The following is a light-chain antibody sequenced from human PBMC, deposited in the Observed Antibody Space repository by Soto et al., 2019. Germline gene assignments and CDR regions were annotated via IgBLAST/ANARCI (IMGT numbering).Light chain of an antibody. CDR1: SSNIGAGYD. CDR3: QSYASSLSGSYV. V-gene: IGLV1-40*01. Sequence: QSALTQPPSVSGAPGQRVTISCTGSSSNIGAGYDVHWYQQLPGTAPKLLIYGNSNRPSGVPDRFSGSKSGTSASLAITGLQAEDEADYYCQSYASSLSGSYVFGTGTKVTVL. CDR2: GNS. J-gene: IGLJ1*01.